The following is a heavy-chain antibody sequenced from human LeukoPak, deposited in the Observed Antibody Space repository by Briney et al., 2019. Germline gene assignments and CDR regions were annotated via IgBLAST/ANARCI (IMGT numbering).Heavy chain of an antibody. D-gene: IGHD3-22*01. V-gene: IGHV1-8*01. CDR2: MNPNSGNT. CDR3: ARGEYYYDSSGYYYGYFQH. CDR1: GYTFTSYD. Sequence: ASVKVSCKASGYTFTSYDINWVRQATGQGLEWMGWMNPNSGNTGYAQKFQGRVTMTRNTSISTAYMELSRLRSDDTAVYYCARGEYYYDSSGYYYGYFQHWGQGTLVTVSS. J-gene: IGHJ1*01.